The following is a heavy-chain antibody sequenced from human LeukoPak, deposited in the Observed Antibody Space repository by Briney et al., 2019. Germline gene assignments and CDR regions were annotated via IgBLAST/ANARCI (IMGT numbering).Heavy chain of an antibody. CDR3: ARGLTKRVAGTRGLVLDY. J-gene: IGHJ4*02. CDR2: IIPILVIT. Sequence: GASVKVSCKAFGGTFSSYGTSWVRQAPGQGLEWMGRIIPILVITNYAQKFQGRVTITADKSTSTAYMELSSLRSEDTAVYYCARGLTKRVAGTRGLVLDYWGQGTLVTVSS. V-gene: IGHV1-69*04. CDR1: GGTFSSYG. D-gene: IGHD6-19*01.